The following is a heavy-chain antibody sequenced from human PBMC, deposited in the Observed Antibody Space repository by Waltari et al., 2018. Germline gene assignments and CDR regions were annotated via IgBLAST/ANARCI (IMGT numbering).Heavy chain of an antibody. J-gene: IGHJ5*02. CDR2: ISGSASAS. V-gene: IGHV3-23*01. CDR3: AIDLGYFTS. D-gene: IGHD2-8*01. CDR1: GFIFSSYA. Sequence: EVQLLESGGGLVQPGGSLRLSCGGSGFIFSSYAMSLVRQAPGKGLEWVSAISGSASASFYADSVKGRFSISRDNSKNTLFLQVNSLRADDTAIYYCAIDLGYFTSWGPGTLVTVSS.